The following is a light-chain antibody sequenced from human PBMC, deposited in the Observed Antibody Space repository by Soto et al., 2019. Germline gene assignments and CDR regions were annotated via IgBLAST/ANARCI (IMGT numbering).Light chain of an antibody. CDR1: QSSASW. CDR2: AAS. CDR3: QKYNSARTWT. V-gene: IGKV1-12*01. Sequence: IQMTQSPSSVSASVGDGFTITFRASQSSASWLTWYQQKPGKAPKVLIYAASRLQSGVPSRFSGSESGTTFTLTITNLQPEDVATYYCQKYNSARTWTFGQGTKVDIK. J-gene: IGKJ1*01.